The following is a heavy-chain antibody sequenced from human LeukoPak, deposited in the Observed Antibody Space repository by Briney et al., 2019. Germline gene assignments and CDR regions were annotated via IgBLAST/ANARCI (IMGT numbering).Heavy chain of an antibody. CDR1: GFTVSSSNY. J-gene: IGHJ4*02. D-gene: IGHD3-10*01. CDR3: ARVGYYSSGPFSYFDY. Sequence: GGSLRLSCAASGFTVSSSNYMNWVRQAPGKGLEWVSGIYTGGTTYYTDSVKGRFTISRDSSENTLYLEMNSLRAEDTAVYYCARVGYYSSGPFSYFDYWGQGTLVTVSS. CDR2: IYTGGTT. V-gene: IGHV3-66*01.